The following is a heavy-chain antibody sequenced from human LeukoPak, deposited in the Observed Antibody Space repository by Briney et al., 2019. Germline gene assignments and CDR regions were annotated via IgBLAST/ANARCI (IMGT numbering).Heavy chain of an antibody. Sequence: SETLSLTCTVSGGSISSSSYYWGWIRQPPGKGLEWIGSIYYSGSTYYNPSLKSRVTISVDTSKNQFSLKLSSVTAADTAVYYCARPFSGSYIDYWGRGTLVTVSS. CDR3: ARPFSGSYIDY. CDR2: IYYSGST. V-gene: IGHV4-39*07. D-gene: IGHD1-26*01. CDR1: GGSISSSSYY. J-gene: IGHJ4*02.